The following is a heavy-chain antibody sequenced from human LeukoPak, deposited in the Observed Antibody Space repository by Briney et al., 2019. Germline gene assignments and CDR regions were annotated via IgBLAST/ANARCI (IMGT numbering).Heavy chain of an antibody. CDR3: AICTRGDQSADY. J-gene: IGHJ4*02. CDR2: IRYDGSNK. D-gene: IGHD2-21*02. Sequence: PGGSLRLSCAASGFTFSSYGMHWVRQAPGKGLEWVAFIRYDGSNKYYADSVKGRFTISRDNSKNTLYLQMNSLRAEDTAVYYCAICTRGDQSADYWGQGTLVTVSS. CDR1: GFTFSSYG. V-gene: IGHV3-30*02.